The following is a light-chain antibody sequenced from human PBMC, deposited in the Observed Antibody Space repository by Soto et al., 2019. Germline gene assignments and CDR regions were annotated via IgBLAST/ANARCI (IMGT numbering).Light chain of an antibody. Sequence: DIQMTQSPSTLSASVGDRVSITCRASQSVDRYLAWYQQKPGKAPHLLIYDAYSLESGVQSRFSGSGSGTDFTLTIRCLQSEDFATYYCKQYYSYPITFGQGTRLEIK. J-gene: IGKJ5*01. V-gene: IGKV1-5*01. CDR1: QSVDRY. CDR2: DAY. CDR3: KQYYSYPIT.